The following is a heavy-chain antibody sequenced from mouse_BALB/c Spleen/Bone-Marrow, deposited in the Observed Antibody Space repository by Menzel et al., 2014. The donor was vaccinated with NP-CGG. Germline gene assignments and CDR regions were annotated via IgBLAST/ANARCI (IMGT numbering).Heavy chain of an antibody. D-gene: IGHD2-12*01. Sequence: VQLQQSGAELVRPGTSVKVSCKASGHAFTNYLLEWVKQRPGQGLEWIGVINPGSGGTKYNEKFKGKATLTVDKSSSSVYTQLRSVISYDCAVYFCETQNRDLYAMQYGDQGPS. CDR3: ETQNRDLYAMQY. J-gene: IGHJ4*01. CDR1: GHAFTNYL. CDR2: INPGSGGT. V-gene: IGHV1-54*01.